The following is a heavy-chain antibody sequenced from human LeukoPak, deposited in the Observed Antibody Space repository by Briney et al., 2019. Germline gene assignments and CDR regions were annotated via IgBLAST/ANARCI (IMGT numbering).Heavy chain of an antibody. CDR3: ARTFRESYYDFWSGYSTLDY. J-gene: IGHJ4*02. CDR1: GGSFSGYY. CDR2: INHSGST. V-gene: IGHV4-34*01. Sequence: SETLSLTCAVYGGSFSGYYWSWIRQPPGKGLEWIGEINHSGSTNYNPSLKSRVTISVDTSKNQFSLKLSSVTATDTAVYYCARTFRESYYDFWSGYSTLDYWGQGTLVTVSS. D-gene: IGHD3-3*01.